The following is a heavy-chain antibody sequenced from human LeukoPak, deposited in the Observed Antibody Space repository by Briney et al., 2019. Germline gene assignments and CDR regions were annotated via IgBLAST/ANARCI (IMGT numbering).Heavy chain of an antibody. V-gene: IGHV3-21*01. CDR3: ARSRHIQLDAFDF. J-gene: IGHJ3*01. CDR2: ISSSSNYI. D-gene: IGHD5-18*01. CDR1: GFTVSSNY. Sequence: GGSLRLSCAASGFTVSSNYMSWVRQAPGKGLEWVSSISSSSNYIYYADSVKGRFTFSRDNARNSLYLQMNSLRAEDTAVYYCARSRHIQLDAFDFWGQGTEVTVSS.